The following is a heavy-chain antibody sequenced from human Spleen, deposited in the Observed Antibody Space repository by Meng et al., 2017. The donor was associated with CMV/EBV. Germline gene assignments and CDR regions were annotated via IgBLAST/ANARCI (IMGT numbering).Heavy chain of an antibody. V-gene: IGHV4-34*08. Sequence: SETLSRTCAVYGGTFSGYYWSWIRQSSGRGLEWIGEINHSGSSAYNPSLKSRVSISVDTSKNQFSLKLNSVAAADTAVYYCARQALTLRTFDSWGRGTPVTVSS. CDR3: ARQALTLRTFDS. CDR1: GGTFSGYY. J-gene: IGHJ4*02. CDR2: INHSGSS.